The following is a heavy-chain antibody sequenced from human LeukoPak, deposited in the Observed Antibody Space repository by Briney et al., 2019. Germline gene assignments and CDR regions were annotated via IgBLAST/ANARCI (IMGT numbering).Heavy chain of an antibody. V-gene: IGHV4-34*01. D-gene: IGHD4-11*01. J-gene: IGHJ5*02. CDR3: ARGRSYSNYRIGGFDP. Sequence: PSETPSLTCAVYGGSFSGYYWSWIRQPPGKGLEWIGEINHSGSTNYNPSLKSRVTISVDTSKNQFSLKLSSVTAADTAVYYCARGRSYSNYRIGGFDPWGQGTLVTVSS. CDR2: INHSGST. CDR1: GGSFSGYY.